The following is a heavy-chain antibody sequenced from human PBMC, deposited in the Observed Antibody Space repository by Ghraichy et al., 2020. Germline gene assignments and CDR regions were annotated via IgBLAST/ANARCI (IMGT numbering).Heavy chain of an antibody. Sequence: SETLSLTCADYGGSFSGYYWSWIRQPPGKGLEWIGEINHSGSTNYNPSLKSRVTISVDTSKNQFSLKLSSVTAADTAVYYCARGRWPIGGPFDYWGQGTLVTVST. J-gene: IGHJ4*02. V-gene: IGHV4-34*01. CDR1: GGSFSGYY. D-gene: IGHD3-16*01. CDR2: INHSGST. CDR3: ARGRWPIGGPFDY.